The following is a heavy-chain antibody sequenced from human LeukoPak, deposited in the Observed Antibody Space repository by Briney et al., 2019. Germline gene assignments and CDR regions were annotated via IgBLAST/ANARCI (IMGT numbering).Heavy chain of an antibody. CDR3: ASDSTAFYS. J-gene: IGHJ4*03. Sequence: SQTVSLTCAISGDIVSSRRATWNGIRQSPSRGLEWLGRTYYRSKWYNDYAVSLKSRITINPDTSKNQFSLHRNSVTPEDTAVYCCASDSTAFYSWGHGKPFTVSS. CDR1: GDIVSSRRAT. CDR2: TYYRSKWYN. V-gene: IGHV6-1*01.